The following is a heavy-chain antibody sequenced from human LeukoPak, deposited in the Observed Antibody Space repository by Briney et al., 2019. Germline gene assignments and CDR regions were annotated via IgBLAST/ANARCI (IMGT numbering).Heavy chain of an antibody. CDR2: ISYSGGNI. V-gene: IGHV3-48*03. CDR1: GFIFSNSD. D-gene: IGHD3-16*02. J-gene: IGHJ6*03. Sequence: GGSLRLSCAASGFIFSNSDMSWVRQAPGKGLEWVSSISYSGGNINYADSVKGRFTISRDNAKNSLYLQMNSLRAEDTAVYYCARDHAYYDYVWGSYRNYMDVWGKGTTVTISS. CDR3: ARDHAYYDYVWGSYRNYMDV.